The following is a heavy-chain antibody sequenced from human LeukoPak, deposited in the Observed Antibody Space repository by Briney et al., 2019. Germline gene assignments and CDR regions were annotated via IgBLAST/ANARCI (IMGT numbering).Heavy chain of an antibody. CDR3: ARFEVWWELPHDAFDI. V-gene: IGHV4-38-2*02. Sequence: PSETLSLTCTVSSYSISSGYYWGWIRQPPGKGLEWIGNIYHSGNTYYKPSLKSRVTISVDTSKNQFSLKLSSVTAADTAVYYCARFEVWWELPHDAFDIWGQGTMVTVSS. J-gene: IGHJ3*02. D-gene: IGHD1-26*01. CDR2: IYHSGNT. CDR1: SYSISSGYY.